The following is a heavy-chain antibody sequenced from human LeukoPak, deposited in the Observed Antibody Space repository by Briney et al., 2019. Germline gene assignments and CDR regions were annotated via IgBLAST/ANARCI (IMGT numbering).Heavy chain of an antibody. CDR1: GFTFSSYD. J-gene: IGHJ3*02. D-gene: IGHD1-1*01. V-gene: IGHV3-13*01. CDR2: IGTAGDT. CDR3: ARSTGWNDGSDAFDI. Sequence: GGSLRLSCAASGFTFSSYDMHWVRQATGKGLEWVSAIGTAGDTYYPGSVKGRFTISRENAKNSLYLQMNSLRAGDTAVYYCARSTGWNDGSDAFDIWGQGTMVTVSS.